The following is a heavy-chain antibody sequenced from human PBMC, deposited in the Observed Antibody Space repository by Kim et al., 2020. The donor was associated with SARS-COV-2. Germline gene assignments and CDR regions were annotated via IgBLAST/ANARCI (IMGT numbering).Heavy chain of an antibody. Sequence: GGSLRLSCGASGFTFRTFGMHWVRQAPGKGLEWVALVWPDGSKKYYRDSVKGRFISSRDNSKNTMYLEMTSLRAEDTAVYYCARETGRNAFDIWGQGTAVTVSS. V-gene: IGHV3-33*01. J-gene: IGHJ3*02. CDR3: ARETGRNAFDI. CDR1: GFTFRTFG. CDR2: VWPDGSKK.